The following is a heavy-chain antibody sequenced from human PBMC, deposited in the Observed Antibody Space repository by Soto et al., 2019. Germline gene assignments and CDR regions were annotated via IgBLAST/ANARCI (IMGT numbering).Heavy chain of an antibody. J-gene: IGHJ6*02. CDR1: GGTFSSYA. Sequence: ASVKVACKVAGGTFSSYAISWVRQAPGQGLEWMGGIIPIFGTANYAQKFQGRVTITADESTSTAYMELSSLRSEDTAVYYCARGIRIVGAPNYYYYGMDVWGQGTTVTVSS. CDR2: IIPIFGTA. V-gene: IGHV1-69*13. CDR3: ARGIRIVGAPNYYYYGMDV. D-gene: IGHD1-26*01.